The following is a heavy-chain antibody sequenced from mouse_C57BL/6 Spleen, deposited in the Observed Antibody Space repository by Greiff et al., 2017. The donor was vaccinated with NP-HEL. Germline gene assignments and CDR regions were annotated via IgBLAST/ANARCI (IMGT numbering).Heavy chain of an antibody. CDR1: GYTFTDYN. CDR3: ARSLSGSFYAMDY. D-gene: IGHD1-1*01. J-gene: IGHJ4*01. CDR2: INPNNGGT. Sequence: VQLQQSGPELVKPGASVKIPCKASGYTFTDYNMDWVKQSHGKSLEWIGDINPNNGGTIYNQKFKGKATLTVDKSSSTAYMELRSLTSEDTAVYYCARSLSGSFYAMDYWGQGTSVTVSS. V-gene: IGHV1-18*01.